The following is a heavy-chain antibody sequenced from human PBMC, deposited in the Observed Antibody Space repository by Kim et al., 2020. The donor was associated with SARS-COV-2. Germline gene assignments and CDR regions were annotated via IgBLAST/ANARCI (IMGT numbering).Heavy chain of an antibody. D-gene: IGHD4-17*01. V-gene: IGHV3-33*01. CDR2: NK. J-gene: IGHJ4*02. CDR3: ARDGDYVFDY. Sequence: NKYYADSVKGRFTISRDNSKNTLYLQMNSLRAEDTAVYYCARDGDYVFDYWGQGTLVTVSS.